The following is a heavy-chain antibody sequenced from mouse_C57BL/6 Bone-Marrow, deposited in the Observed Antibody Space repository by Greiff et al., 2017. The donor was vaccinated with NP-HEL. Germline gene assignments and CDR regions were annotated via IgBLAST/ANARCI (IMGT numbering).Heavy chain of an antibody. CDR1: GFTFTDYY. CDR2: IRNKANGYTT. Sequence: EVMLVESGGGLVQPGGSLSLSCAASGFTFTDYYMSWVRQPPGKALEWLGFIRNKANGYTTEYSASVKGRFTISRDNSQSILYLQMNALRAEDSATDYCARYSNYLDYWGQGTTLTVSS. V-gene: IGHV7-3*01. J-gene: IGHJ2*01. CDR3: ARYSNYLDY.